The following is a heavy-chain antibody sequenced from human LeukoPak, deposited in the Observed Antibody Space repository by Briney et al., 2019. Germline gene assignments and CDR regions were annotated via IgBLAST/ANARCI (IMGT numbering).Heavy chain of an antibody. CDR1: GFTFSSYS. CDR3: ARDGIFGVVIHEPYFDY. V-gene: IGHV3-21*01. CDR2: ISSSSSYI. J-gene: IGHJ4*02. Sequence: PGGSLRLSCAASGFTFSSYSMNWVRQAPGKGLEWVSSISSSSSYIYYADSVKGRFTISRDNAKNSLYLQMNSLRAEDTAVYYCARDGIFGVVIHEPYFDYWGQGTLVTVSS. D-gene: IGHD3-3*01.